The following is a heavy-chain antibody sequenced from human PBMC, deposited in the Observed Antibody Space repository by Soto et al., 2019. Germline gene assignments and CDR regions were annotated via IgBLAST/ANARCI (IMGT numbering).Heavy chain of an antibody. CDR3: AKGRACSRTSCYYYYYGMAV. Sequence: QVQLVESGGGVVQPGGSLGLSCAASGFTFSSYGMHWVRQAPGKGLEWVAVISYDGSNKYYADSVKGRFTISRDNSKNTLYLEMNSRRAEDTAGYYCAKGRACSRTSCYYYYYGMAVGGPGTTVTV. V-gene: IGHV3-30*18. D-gene: IGHD2-2*01. CDR1: GFTFSSYG. CDR2: ISYDGSNK. J-gene: IGHJ6*02.